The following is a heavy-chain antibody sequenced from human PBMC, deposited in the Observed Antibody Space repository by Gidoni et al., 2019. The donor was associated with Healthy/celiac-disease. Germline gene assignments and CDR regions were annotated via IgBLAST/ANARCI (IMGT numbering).Heavy chain of an antibody. CDR2: ISGSGGST. J-gene: IGHJ6*02. V-gene: IGHV3-23*01. CDR1: GFTFSSYA. CDR3: ATSRGRYFDWLFPSHYYYGMDV. Sequence: EVQLLESGGGLVQPGGSLRLSCAASGFTFSSYAMSWVRQAPGKGLEWVSAISGSGGSTYYADSVKGRFTISRDNSKNTLYLQMNSLRAEDTAVYYCATSRGRYFDWLFPSHYYYGMDVWGQGTTVTVSS. D-gene: IGHD3-9*01.